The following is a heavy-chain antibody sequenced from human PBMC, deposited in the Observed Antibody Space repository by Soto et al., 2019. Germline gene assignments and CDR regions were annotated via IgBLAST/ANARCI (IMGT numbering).Heavy chain of an antibody. CDR3: ARKLVRGVSYSVALNYFDY. V-gene: IGHV1-69*01. CDR1: GGTFSSFA. CDR2: IIPMLGTT. Sequence: QVQLVQSGAEVKKPGSSVKVSCKASGGTFSSFAISWVRQAPGQGLEWMGGIIPMLGTTKDAQKFQGRVTITEVESTITAYMELRSLISEDTAVYYCARKLVRGVSYSVALNYFDYWGQGTLVTVSS. D-gene: IGHD1-26*01. J-gene: IGHJ4*02.